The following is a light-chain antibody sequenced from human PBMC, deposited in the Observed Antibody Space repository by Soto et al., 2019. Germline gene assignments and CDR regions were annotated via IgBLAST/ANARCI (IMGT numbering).Light chain of an antibody. CDR1: QSVSSY. V-gene: IGKV3-11*01. Sequence: EIVLTQSPATLSLSPGERATLSCRASQSVSSYLAWYQQKPGQAPRLLIYDTFNRATGIPARLSGSVSGTDFTLTISSLEPEDFAVYYCQQRSNWPPGFGGGTKVEIK. J-gene: IGKJ4*01. CDR3: QQRSNWPPG. CDR2: DTF.